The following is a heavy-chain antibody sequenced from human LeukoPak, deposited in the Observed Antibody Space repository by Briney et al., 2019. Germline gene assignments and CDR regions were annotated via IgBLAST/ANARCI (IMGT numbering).Heavy chain of an antibody. J-gene: IGHJ6*02. CDR3: ARIGLVVPAALSYYYYYGMDV. CDR2: MNPNSGNT. V-gene: IGHV1-8*01. CDR1: GYTFTNYD. Sequence: ASVKVSCKASGYTFTNYDINWVRQATGQGLEWMGWMNPNSGNTGYAQKFQGRVTMTRNTSISTAYMELSSLRSEATAVYYCARIGLVVPAALSYYYYYGMDVWGQGTTVTVSS. D-gene: IGHD2-2*01.